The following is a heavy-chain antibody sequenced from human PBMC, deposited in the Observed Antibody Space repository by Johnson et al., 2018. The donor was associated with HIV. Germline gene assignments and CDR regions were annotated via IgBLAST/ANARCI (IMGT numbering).Heavy chain of an antibody. CDR1: GFTFSRHG. CDR2: IRYDGRNK. Sequence: QVQLVESGGGVVQPGGSLRLSCAASGFTFSRHGMHWVRQAPGKGLEWVAFIRYDGRNKYYGDSVKGRFTLSSDNSKNSLYFQMNRLSAEDTALYYCARVPSFLGRGLDAFDIWGQGTMVTVSS. J-gene: IGHJ3*02. CDR3: ARVPSFLGRGLDAFDI. V-gene: IGHV3-30*02. D-gene: IGHD2/OR15-2a*01.